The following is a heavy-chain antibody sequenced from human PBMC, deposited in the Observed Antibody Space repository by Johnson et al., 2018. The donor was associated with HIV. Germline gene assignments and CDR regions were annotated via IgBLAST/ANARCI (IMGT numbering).Heavy chain of an antibody. CDR1: GFTFDDYA. CDR3: TRDTYIQRVTVTESALDI. Sequence: VQLVESGGGLVQPGRSLRLSCAASGFTFDDYAMNWVRQAPGKGLEWVSGISWNSGSIAYADSVKGRFTISRDNAKKSLYLQMNSLRAEDTALYYCTRDTYIQRVTVTESALDIWGQGKMVTVSS. J-gene: IGHJ3*02. CDR2: ISWNSGSI. D-gene: IGHD4-11*01. V-gene: IGHV3-9*01.